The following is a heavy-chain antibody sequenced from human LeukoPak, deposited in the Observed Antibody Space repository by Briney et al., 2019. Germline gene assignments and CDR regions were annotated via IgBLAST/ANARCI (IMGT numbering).Heavy chain of an antibody. V-gene: IGHV3-23*01. D-gene: IGHD3-3*02. CDR1: RFTFSSYV. CDR3: AKRHSPGLYYFDY. J-gene: IGHJ4*02. CDR2: IIGSGRNT. Sequence: GGSLRLSCAASRFTFSSYVMSWVRQAPGKGLEWVSTIIGSGRNTYYADSVKGRFTISRDNSKNTLYLQMNSLRAEDTAVYYCAKRHSPGLYYFDYWGQGTLVTVSS.